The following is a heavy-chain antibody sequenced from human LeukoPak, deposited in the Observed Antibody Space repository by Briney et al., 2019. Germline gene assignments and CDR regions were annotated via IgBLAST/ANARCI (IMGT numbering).Heavy chain of an antibody. J-gene: IGHJ6*02. Sequence: PGGSLRLSCAASGFTFSSYDMHWVRQATGKGLEWVSAIGTAGDTYYPGSVKGRFTISRENAKNSLYLQMNSLRAGDTAVYYYARGSASYGYHYYYGMDVWGRGTTVTVSS. D-gene: IGHD5-18*01. V-gene: IGHV3-13*01. CDR2: IGTAGDT. CDR3: ARGSASYGYHYYYGMDV. CDR1: GFTFSSYD.